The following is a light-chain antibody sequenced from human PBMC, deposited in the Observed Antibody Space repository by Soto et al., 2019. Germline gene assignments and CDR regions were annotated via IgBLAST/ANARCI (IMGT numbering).Light chain of an antibody. CDR2: EVS. J-gene: IGLJ1*01. CDR1: SSDVGGYNY. Sequence: QSALTQPASVSGFPGQSISISCTGTSSDVGGYNYVSWHQQQPGKAPKLLIYEVSNRPSGVSNRFSGSKSGNTASLTISGLQAEDEADYYCSSYMSNTNYVFGTGTKLTVL. V-gene: IGLV2-14*01. CDR3: SSYMSNTNYV.